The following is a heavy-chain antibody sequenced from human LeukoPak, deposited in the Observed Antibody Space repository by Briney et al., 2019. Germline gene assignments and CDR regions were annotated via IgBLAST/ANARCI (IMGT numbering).Heavy chain of an antibody. CDR2: IIPIFGTA. CDR1: GGTFSSYA. CDR3: ARVARDRIAVAGLDY. J-gene: IGHJ4*02. Sequence: ASVKVSCKASGGTFSSYAISWVRQAPGQGLEWMGGIIPIFGTANYAQKFQGRVTMTRDTSTSTVYMELSSLRSEDTAVYYCARVARDRIAVAGLDYWGQGTLVTVSS. V-gene: IGHV1-69*05. D-gene: IGHD6-19*01.